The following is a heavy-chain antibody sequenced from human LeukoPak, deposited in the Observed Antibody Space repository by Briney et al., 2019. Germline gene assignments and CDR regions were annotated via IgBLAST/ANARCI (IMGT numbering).Heavy chain of an antibody. J-gene: IGHJ4*02. CDR3: ARACSSTSCFSSYFDY. Sequence: GASVKVSCKASGYTFTSYGISWVRQAPGQGLEWMGWISAYNGNTNYAQKLQGRVTMTTDTSTSTAYMELRSLRSDDTAVYYCARACSSTSCFSSYFDYWGQGTLVTVSS. D-gene: IGHD2-2*01. V-gene: IGHV1-18*01. CDR2: ISAYNGNT. CDR1: GYTFTSYG.